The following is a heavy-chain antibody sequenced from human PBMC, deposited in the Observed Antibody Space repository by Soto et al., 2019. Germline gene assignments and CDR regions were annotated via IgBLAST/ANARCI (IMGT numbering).Heavy chain of an antibody. V-gene: IGHV4-59*01. CDR3: ARVGYSYGYDY. Sequence: PSATLSLTCTVSGVPIMGYYWNWIRQPPGKGPEWIGYIYYSGSTNYNPSLKSRVTISVDTSKNQFSLKLSSVTAADTAVYYCARVGYSYGYDYWGQGTLVNVSS. J-gene: IGHJ4*02. CDR1: GVPIMGYY. CDR2: IYYSGST. D-gene: IGHD5-18*01.